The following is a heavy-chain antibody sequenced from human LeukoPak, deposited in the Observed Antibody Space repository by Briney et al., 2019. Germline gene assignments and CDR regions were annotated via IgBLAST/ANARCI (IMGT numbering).Heavy chain of an antibody. CDR1: GESISSSSDY. D-gene: IGHD5-24*01. Sequence: PSETLSLTCTVSGESISSSSDYWGWVRQPPGKVLEWIGSIYYSGSTYYNPSLRSRVTISLDTSKNQFSLKLSSVTAADTAVYYCARGMAASTLYYYYGMDVWGQGTTVTVSS. J-gene: IGHJ6*02. V-gene: IGHV4-39*01. CDR3: ARGMAASTLYYYYGMDV. CDR2: IYYSGST.